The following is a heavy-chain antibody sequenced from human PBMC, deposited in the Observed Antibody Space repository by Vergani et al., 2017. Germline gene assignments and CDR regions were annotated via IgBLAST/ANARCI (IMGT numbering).Heavy chain of an antibody. CDR1: GYTFTDHY. J-gene: IGHJ6*02. CDR2: VDPEDGET. D-gene: IGHD4-17*01. CDR3: ATPQTGTTGGMEV. V-gene: IGHV1-69-2*01. Sequence: EVQLVQSGAEAKKPGATMKISCKVSGYTFTDHYMHWVKQAPGKGLEWMGLVDPEDGETIYAEKFKGRVTIAADTSTDTAHLELSSLRSEDTAVYYCATPQTGTTGGMEVWGQGTTVIVSS.